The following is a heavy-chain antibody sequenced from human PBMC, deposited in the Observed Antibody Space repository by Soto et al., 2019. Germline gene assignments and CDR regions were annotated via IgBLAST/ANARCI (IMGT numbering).Heavy chain of an antibody. Sequence: SETLSLTCAVYGGSFSGYYWSWIRQPPGKGLEWIGEINHSGSTNYNPSLKSRVTISVDTSKNQFSLKLSSVTAADTAVYYCAPRNWNDGNWFDPWGQGTLVTVSS. CDR2: INHSGST. V-gene: IGHV4-34*01. CDR1: GGSFSGYY. J-gene: IGHJ5*02. CDR3: APRNWNDGNWFDP. D-gene: IGHD1-1*01.